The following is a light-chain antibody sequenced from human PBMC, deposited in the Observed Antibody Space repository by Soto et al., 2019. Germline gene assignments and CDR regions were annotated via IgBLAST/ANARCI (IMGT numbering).Light chain of an antibody. J-gene: IGKJ2*01. CDR3: QLYDNSLYT. CDR2: DTS. CDR1: QSVSSNY. V-gene: IGKV3-20*01. Sequence: EVVLTQSPGPLSLSPGERATLSCRASQSVSSNYVAWYQQKPGQAPRLLIFDTSTKATGSPDRFSGSGSGTDFILTISRLDPEDFAVYYCQLYDNSLYTFGQGTKLEIK.